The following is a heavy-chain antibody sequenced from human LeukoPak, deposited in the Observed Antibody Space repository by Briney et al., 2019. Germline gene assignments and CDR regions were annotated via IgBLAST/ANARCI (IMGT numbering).Heavy chain of an antibody. J-gene: IGHJ4*02. CDR2: ISSSSSTI. Sequence: GGSLRFSCAASGFAFSTYSMNWVRQSPGKGLEWLSYISSSSSTIYYADSVKGRFTISRDNAKNSLYLQMNSLRAEDTAVYYCATQTVAGGYWGQGTLVTVSS. CDR1: GFAFSTYS. V-gene: IGHV3-48*01. CDR3: ATQTVAGGY. D-gene: IGHD1-14*01.